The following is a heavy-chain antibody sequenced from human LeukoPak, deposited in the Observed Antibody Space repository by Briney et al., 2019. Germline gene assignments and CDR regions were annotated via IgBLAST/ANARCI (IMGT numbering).Heavy chain of an antibody. CDR2: ISYDGSNK. V-gene: IGHV3-30*18. Sequence: QSGGSLRLSCAASGFTFSSYAMSWVRQAPGKGLEWVAVISYDGSNKYYADSVKGRFTISRDNSKNTLYLQMNSLRAEDTAVYYCAKAHLPRYSSSSVDYWGQGTLVTVSS. CDR3: AKAHLPRYSSSSVDY. CDR1: GFTFSSYA. J-gene: IGHJ4*02. D-gene: IGHD6-13*01.